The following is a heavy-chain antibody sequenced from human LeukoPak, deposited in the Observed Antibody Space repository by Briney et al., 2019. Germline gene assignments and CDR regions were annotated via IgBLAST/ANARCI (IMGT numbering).Heavy chain of an antibody. CDR1: GGSFSGYY. Sequence: SETLSLTCAVYGGSFSGYYWSWIRQPPGKGLEWIGEINHSGSTNYNPSLKSRVTISADTSKNQFSLKLGSVTAADTAVYYCATGDYYYMDVWGKGTTVTVSS. V-gene: IGHV4-34*01. J-gene: IGHJ6*03. D-gene: IGHD3-10*01. CDR2: INHSGST. CDR3: ATGDYYYMDV.